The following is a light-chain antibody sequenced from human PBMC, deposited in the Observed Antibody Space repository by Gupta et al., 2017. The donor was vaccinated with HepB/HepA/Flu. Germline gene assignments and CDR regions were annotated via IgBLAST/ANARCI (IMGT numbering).Light chain of an antibody. Sequence: DIQMTQYPSSVSASVGDRVTITCRASQNISNWLAWYQQKPGKAPKLLISGASRGKSGVPSRFSGSGSGTDFTLTIRSLQPEDFANYYCQQGNSCPSTFGGGTRVDIK. J-gene: IGKJ4*01. CDR1: QNISNW. V-gene: IGKV1-12*01. CDR2: GAS. CDR3: QQGNSCPST.